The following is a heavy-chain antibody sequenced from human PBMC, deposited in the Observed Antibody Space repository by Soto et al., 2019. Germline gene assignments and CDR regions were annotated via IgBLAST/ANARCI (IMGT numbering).Heavy chain of an antibody. V-gene: IGHV3-74*01. CDR3: AIVRDFWSG. D-gene: IGHD3-3*01. Sequence: GGSLRLSCAASGFTFSGYWMNWVRQAPGKGLVWVAHINNDGRSTTYADSVKGRFTISRDNAKNTLYLQMNSLRVEDTAVYYCAIVRDFWSGWGQGTLVTVSS. CDR2: INNDGRST. CDR1: GFTFSGYW. J-gene: IGHJ4*02.